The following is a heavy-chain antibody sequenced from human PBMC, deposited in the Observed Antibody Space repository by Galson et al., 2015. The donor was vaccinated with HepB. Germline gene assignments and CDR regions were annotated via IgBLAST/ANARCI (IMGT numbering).Heavy chain of an antibody. D-gene: IGHD6-6*01. CDR3: ARLPKSSSSELAGLVSD. Sequence: QSGAEVKKPGESLKISCKGSGYSFTSYWISWVRQMPGKGLEWMGRIDPSDSYTNYSPSFQGHVTISADKSISTAYLQWSSLKASDTAMYYCARLPKSSSSELAGLVSDWGQGTLVTVSS. CDR2: IDPSDSYT. CDR1: GYSFTSYW. J-gene: IGHJ4*02. V-gene: IGHV5-10-1*01.